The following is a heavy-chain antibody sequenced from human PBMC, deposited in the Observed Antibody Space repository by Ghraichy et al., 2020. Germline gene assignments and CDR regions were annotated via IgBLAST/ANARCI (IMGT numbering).Heavy chain of an antibody. CDR2: ISGSGGST. CDR3: AKGPSIMITFGGVNDY. Sequence: GGSLRLSCAASGFTFSSYAMSWVRQAPGKGLEWVSAISGSGGSTYYADSVKGRFTISRDNSKNTLYLQMNSLRAEDTAVYYCAKGPSIMITFGGVNDYWGQGTLVTVSS. CDR1: GFTFSSYA. V-gene: IGHV3-23*01. D-gene: IGHD3-16*01. J-gene: IGHJ4*02.